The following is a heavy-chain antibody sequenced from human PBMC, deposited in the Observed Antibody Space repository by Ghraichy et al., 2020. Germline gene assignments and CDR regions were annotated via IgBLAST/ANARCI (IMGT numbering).Heavy chain of an antibody. J-gene: IGHJ6*02. D-gene: IGHD6-6*01. CDR1: GYSFTSYW. CDR2: IYPGDSDT. CDR3: ARAEGRSSENYYYYYGMDV. Sequence: GESLNISCKGSGYSFTSYWIGWVRQMPGKGLEWMGIIYPGDSDTRYSPSFQGQVTISADKSISTAYLQWSSLKASDTAMYYCARAEGRSSENYYYYYGMDVWGQGTTVTVSS. V-gene: IGHV5-51*01.